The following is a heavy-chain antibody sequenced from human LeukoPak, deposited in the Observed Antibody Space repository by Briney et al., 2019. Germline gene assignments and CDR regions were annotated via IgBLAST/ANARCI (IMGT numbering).Heavy chain of an antibody. J-gene: IGHJ4*02. CDR1: EFTFSTYS. CDR3: ARCTTGRTFGSLREIKRSREIDY. V-gene: IGHV3-21*01. CDR2: ISSSSSNI. Sequence: PGGSLRLSCAASEFTFSTYSMHWVRQAPGKGLEWVSSISSSSSNIYYADSVKGRFTISRDNAKNSLYLQMNSLRVEDTAVYYCARCTTGRTFGSLREIKRSREIDYWGQGTLVTVSS. D-gene: IGHD1-1*01.